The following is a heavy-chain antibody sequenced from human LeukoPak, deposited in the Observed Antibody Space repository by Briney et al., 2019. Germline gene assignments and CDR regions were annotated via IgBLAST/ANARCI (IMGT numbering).Heavy chain of an antibody. CDR3: ARGTRLIPRRSGSLTAGGAFDI. CDR2: INHSGST. CDR1: GGSFSGYY. Sequence: SETLSLTCAVYGGSFSGYYWSWIRQPPGKGLEWIGEINHSGSTNYNPSLKSRVTISVDTSKNQFSLKLSSVTAADTAVYYCARGTRLIPRRSGSLTAGGAFDIWGQGTMVTVSS. V-gene: IGHV4-34*01. D-gene: IGHD1-26*01. J-gene: IGHJ3*02.